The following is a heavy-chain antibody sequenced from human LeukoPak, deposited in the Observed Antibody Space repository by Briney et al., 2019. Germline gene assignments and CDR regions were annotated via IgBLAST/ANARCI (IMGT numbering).Heavy chain of an antibody. J-gene: IGHJ5*02. CDR3: ARGGPGAGTTWWFDP. Sequence: ASVKVSXKASGYTFTSYGISWVRQAPGQGLEWMGWISAYNGNTNYAQKLQGRVTMTTDTSTSTAYMELRSLRSDDTAVYYCARGGPGAGTTWWFDPWGQGTLVTVSS. CDR2: ISAYNGNT. CDR1: GYTFTSYG. D-gene: IGHD1-1*01. V-gene: IGHV1-18*01.